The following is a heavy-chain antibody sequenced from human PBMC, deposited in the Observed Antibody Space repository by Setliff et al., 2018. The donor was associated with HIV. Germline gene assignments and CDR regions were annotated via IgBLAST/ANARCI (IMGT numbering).Heavy chain of an antibody. V-gene: IGHV1-46*01. CDR1: GYTSTSFS. J-gene: IGHJ4*02. CDR2: INPSGDVI. Sequence: ASVKVSCKASGYTSTSFSLHWVRQAPGQGLEWMGIINPSGDVIRYAQKFQGRVTMTRDTSTSTVYMELSSLSSEDTAVYYCVRERAGGLFDYWGQGTLVTVSS. CDR3: VRERAGGLFDY. D-gene: IGHD3-10*01.